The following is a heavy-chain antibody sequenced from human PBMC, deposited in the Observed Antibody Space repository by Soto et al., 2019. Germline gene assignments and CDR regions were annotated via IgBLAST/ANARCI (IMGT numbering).Heavy chain of an antibody. CDR2: ISGSGGST. J-gene: IGHJ6*02. CDR1: GFTFSRYA. V-gene: IGHV3-23*01. CDR3: AVDIVLTPYGMDV. Sequence: GGSLRLSCAASGFTFSRYAMSWVRQAPGKGLEWVSAISGSGGSTYYADSVKGRFTISRDNSKNTLYLQMNSLRAEDTAVYYCAVDIVLTPYGMDVWGQGTTVTVSS. D-gene: IGHD2-8*01.